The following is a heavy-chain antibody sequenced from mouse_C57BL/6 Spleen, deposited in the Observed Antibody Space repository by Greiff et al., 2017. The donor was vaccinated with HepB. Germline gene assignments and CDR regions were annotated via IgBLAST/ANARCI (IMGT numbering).Heavy chain of an antibody. J-gene: IGHJ1*03. CDR1: GYTFTSYW. Sequence: VQLQQPGAELVRPGSSVKLSCKASGYTFTSYWMHWVKQRPIQGLEWIGNIDPSDSETHYNQKFKDKATLTVDKSSSTAYMQLSSLTSEDSAVYYCARWGTVVARRYFDVWGTGTTVTVSS. CDR2: IDPSDSET. V-gene: IGHV1-52*01. D-gene: IGHD1-1*01. CDR3: ARWGTVVARRYFDV.